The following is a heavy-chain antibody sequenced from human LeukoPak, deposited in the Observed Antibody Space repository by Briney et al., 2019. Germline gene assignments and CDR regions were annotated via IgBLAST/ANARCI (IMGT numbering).Heavy chain of an antibody. D-gene: IGHD6-13*01. J-gene: IGHJ4*02. Sequence: PLASVKVSCKASGFTFTSSSAVQWVRQARGQRLEWIGWIVVGSDNTNYEQKFQERVTITRDMSTSTAYMELSSLRSEDTAVYYCAAPYSSTWFDYWGQGTLVTVSS. CDR3: AAPYSSTWFDY. V-gene: IGHV1-58*01. CDR1: GFTFTSSSA. CDR2: IVVGSDNT.